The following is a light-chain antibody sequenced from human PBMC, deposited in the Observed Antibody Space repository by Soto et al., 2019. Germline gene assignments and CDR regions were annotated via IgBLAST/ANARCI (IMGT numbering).Light chain of an antibody. CDR2: AAS. Sequence: DIQMTQSPSSLSTSVGDRVTITCRASHGISNYLAWYQQKPGKVPKLLIYAASTLQSGVPSRFSGSGSGTDFTLTISSLQPEDVATYYCQKCGIAPFTFGGGTKVELK. J-gene: IGKJ4*01. CDR1: HGISNY. CDR3: QKCGIAPFT. V-gene: IGKV1-27*01.